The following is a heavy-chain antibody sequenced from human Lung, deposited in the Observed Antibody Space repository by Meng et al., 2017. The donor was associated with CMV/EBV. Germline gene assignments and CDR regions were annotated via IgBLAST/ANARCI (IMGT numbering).Heavy chain of an antibody. V-gene: IGHV4-39*07. CDR1: DDSISSRSYY. CDR3: ARINIASRRAIDY. Sequence: SXTXSLXCTVSDDSISSRSYYWGWIRQPPGKGLEWIGSIYYSGSTYYNPSLKSRVTISVDTSKNQFSLKLSSVTAADTAVYYCARINIASRRAIDYWGQGKXVTVSS. CDR2: IYYSGST. D-gene: IGHD6-6*01. J-gene: IGHJ4*02.